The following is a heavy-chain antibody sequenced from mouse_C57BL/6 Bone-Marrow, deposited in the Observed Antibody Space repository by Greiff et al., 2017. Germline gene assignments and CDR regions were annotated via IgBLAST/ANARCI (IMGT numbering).Heavy chain of an antibody. CDR2: ISSGSSTI. J-gene: IGHJ1*03. Sequence: EVQLVESGGGLVKPGGSLKLSCAASGFTFSDYGMHWVRQAPEKGLEWVAYISSGSSTIYYADTVKGRFTISRDNAKNTLFLQMTSLRSEDTAMYYCAGGGRYWYFEGWGTGTTVTVSS. V-gene: IGHV5-17*01. CDR1: GFTFSDYG. CDR3: AGGGRYWYFEG.